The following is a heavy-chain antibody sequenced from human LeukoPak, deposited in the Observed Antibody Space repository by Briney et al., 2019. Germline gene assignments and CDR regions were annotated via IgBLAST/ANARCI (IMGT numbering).Heavy chain of an antibody. D-gene: IGHD6-19*01. Sequence: GGSLRLSCAASGITYSNAWMMWLRQAPGKGLEWVGRIYRSSNGETTDYGAPVKGRFTMSRDDSNNTLYLQMNSLKTEDTAVNYCTTYRSSPCPFWGQGTLVTVSS. J-gene: IGHJ4*02. CDR3: TTYRSSPCPF. CDR1: GITYSNAW. V-gene: IGHV3-15*01. CDR2: IYRSSNGETT.